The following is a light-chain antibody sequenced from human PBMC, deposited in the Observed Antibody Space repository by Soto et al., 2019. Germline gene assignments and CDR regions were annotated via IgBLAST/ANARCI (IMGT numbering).Light chain of an antibody. V-gene: IGKV3-11*01. CDR2: DAS. CDR3: QQRSNWPTIG. CDR1: QSVSSN. Sequence: PPSPILLSLIPRGRAHPPFTASQSVSSNLAWYQQKPGQAPRLLIYDASNRATGIPARFSGSGSGTDFTLTISSLEPEDFAVYYCQQRSNWPTIGFGQGTRLEI. J-gene: IGKJ5*01.